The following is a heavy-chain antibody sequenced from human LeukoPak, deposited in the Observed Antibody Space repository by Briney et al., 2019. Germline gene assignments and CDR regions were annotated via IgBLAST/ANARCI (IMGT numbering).Heavy chain of an antibody. CDR3: AREISPADSSSAFDY. CDR1: RGSLSGYY. Sequence: PSETLSLTCAVSRGSLSGYYWSWIRQRPGKGLEWIGEINHSGSTNYNPPLKSRVTISVDTSKNQFSRKLNSLTAADTAVYYCAREISPADSSSAFDYWGQGTLVTVSP. J-gene: IGHJ4*02. CDR2: INHSGST. D-gene: IGHD6-6*01. V-gene: IGHV4-34*01.